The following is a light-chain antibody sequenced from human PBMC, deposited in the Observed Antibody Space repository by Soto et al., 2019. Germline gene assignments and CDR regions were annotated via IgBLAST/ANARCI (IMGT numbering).Light chain of an antibody. Sequence: SQGIGDTLAWYQHKPGQTPRLLIYDTSTRANGVPTRFIGSRSGADVILLLSSLPSEAVAAYYGHPYSNWPLTLGAGTKVDIK. CDR1: QGIGDT. J-gene: IGKJ4*01. CDR3: HPYSNWPLT. CDR2: DTS. V-gene: IGKV3-15*01.